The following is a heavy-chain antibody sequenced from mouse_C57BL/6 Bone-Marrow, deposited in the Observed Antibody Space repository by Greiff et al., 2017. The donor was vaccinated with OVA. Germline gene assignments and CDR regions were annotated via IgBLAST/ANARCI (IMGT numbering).Heavy chain of an antibody. V-gene: IGHV1-81*01. D-gene: IGHD1-1*01. Sequence: VKLVESGAELARPGASVKLSCKASGYTFTSYGISWVKQRTGQGLEWIGEIYPRSGNTYYNEKFKGKATLTADKSSSTAYMELRSLTSEDSAVYFCYYGSSYAAWFAYWGQGTLVTVSA. CDR1: GYTFTSYG. J-gene: IGHJ3*01. CDR3: YYGSSYAAWFAY. CDR2: IYPRSGNT.